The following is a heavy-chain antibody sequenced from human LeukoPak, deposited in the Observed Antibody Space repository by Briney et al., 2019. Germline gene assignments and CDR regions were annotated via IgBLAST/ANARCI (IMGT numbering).Heavy chain of an antibody. CDR1: GGSISSYY. D-gene: IGHD3-22*01. V-gene: IGHV4-59*01. CDR2: IYYSGST. J-gene: IGHJ4*02. CDR3: ARVVNYYDRSAYYFDY. Sequence: SETLSLTCTVSGGSISSYYWSWIRQPPGKGLEWIGYIYYSGSTNYNPSLKSRVTISVDTSKNQFSLKLSSVTAADTAVYYCARVVNYYDRSAYYFDYWGQGTLVTVSS.